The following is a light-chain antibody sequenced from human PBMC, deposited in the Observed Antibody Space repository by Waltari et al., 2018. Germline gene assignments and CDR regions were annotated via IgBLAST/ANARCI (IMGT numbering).Light chain of an antibody. CDR1: NMGGKS. CDR2: DDS. CDR3: QVWDSSSDRV. J-gene: IGLJ2*01. V-gene: IGLV3-21*02. Sequence: SYVLTQSPSVSVAPGQTARFTCGGDNMGGKSVHWYQQKPGQAPVLVVYDDSDRPSGVPGRFAGSNAGNTATLTIGRVEAGDEADYYCQVWDSSSDRVFGGGTKLTVL.